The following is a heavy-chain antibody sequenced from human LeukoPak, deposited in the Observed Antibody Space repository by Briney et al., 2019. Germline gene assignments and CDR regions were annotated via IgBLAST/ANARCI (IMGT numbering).Heavy chain of an antibody. D-gene: IGHD6-13*01. J-gene: IGHJ3*02. Sequence: KPSETLSLTCTVSGGSISSYYWGWIRQPPGKGLEWIGSIYYSGSTYYNPSLKSRVTISVDTSKNQFSLKLSSVTAADTAVYYCARRGYSSNNAFDIWGQGTMVTVSS. CDR3: ARRGYSSNNAFDI. CDR1: GGSISSYY. V-gene: IGHV4-39*01. CDR2: IYYSGST.